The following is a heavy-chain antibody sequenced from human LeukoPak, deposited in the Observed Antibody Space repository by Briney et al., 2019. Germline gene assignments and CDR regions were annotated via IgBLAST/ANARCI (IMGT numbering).Heavy chain of an antibody. Sequence: ASVKVSCKASGYTFTGYYMHWVRQAPGQGLEWMGWINPNSGGTNYAQKFQGRVTMTRDTSISIAYMELSRLRSDDTAVYYCARGGGEGYSYGRYYFDYWGQGTLVTVSS. CDR2: INPNSGGT. CDR1: GYTFTGYY. CDR3: ARGGGEGYSYGRYYFDY. J-gene: IGHJ4*02. V-gene: IGHV1-2*02. D-gene: IGHD5-18*01.